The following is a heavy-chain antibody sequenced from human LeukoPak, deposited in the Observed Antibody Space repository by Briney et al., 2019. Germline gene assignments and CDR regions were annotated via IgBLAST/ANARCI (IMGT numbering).Heavy chain of an antibody. J-gene: IGHJ4*02. Sequence: SGGSLRLSCAASGFTFSSYSMNWVSQAPGKGLEWVSSISSSSSYIYYADSVKGRFTISRHNAKNSLYLQMNSLRAEDTAVYYCARDREYYDFWSGYYGPYYFDYWGQGTLVTVSS. D-gene: IGHD3-3*01. V-gene: IGHV3-21*01. CDR3: ARDREYYDFWSGYYGPYYFDY. CDR2: ISSSSSYI. CDR1: GFTFSSYS.